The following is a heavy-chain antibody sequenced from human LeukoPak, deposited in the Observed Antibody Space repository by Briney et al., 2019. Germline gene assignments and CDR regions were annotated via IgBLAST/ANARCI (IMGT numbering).Heavy chain of an antibody. Sequence: PSETLSLTCTVSGGSISSYYWSWIRQPPGKGLEWIGYIYYSGSTNYNPSLKSRVTISVDTSKNQFSLKLSSVTAADTAVYYCARAIGGYTYGLGFDYWGQGTLVTVSS. V-gene: IGHV4-59*12. CDR1: GGSISSYY. CDR3: ARAIGGYTYGLGFDY. J-gene: IGHJ4*02. CDR2: IYYSGST. D-gene: IGHD5-18*01.